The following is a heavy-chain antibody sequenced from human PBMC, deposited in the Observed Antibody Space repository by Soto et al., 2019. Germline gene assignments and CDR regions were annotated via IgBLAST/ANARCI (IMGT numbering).Heavy chain of an antibody. J-gene: IGHJ4*02. CDR1: GFTLSSYW. CDR3: ARPPGRYDYTRGTRTLFAY. D-gene: IGHD3-16*01. V-gene: IGHV3-7*01. Sequence: EVELVESGGGLVQPGESLRLSCSVSGFTLSSYWMNWVRQVPGKGLEWVANIKADGSEENYVDSVKGRFTISRDNAKKSVYLQMNSLRVEDTAVYYCARPPGRYDYTRGTRTLFAYWGQGTLVTVSS. CDR2: IKADGSEE.